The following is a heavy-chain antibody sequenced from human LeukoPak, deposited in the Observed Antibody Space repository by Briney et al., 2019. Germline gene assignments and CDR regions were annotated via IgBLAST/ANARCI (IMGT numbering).Heavy chain of an antibody. V-gene: IGHV3-30*04. D-gene: IGHD3-22*01. CDR1: GFTFSSYA. J-gene: IGHJ4*02. CDR3: ARPYYDSSGLDY. CDR2: ISYDGSNK. Sequence: PGGSLRLSCAASGFTFSSYAMHWVRQAPGKGLEWVAVISYDGSNKYYADSVKGRFTISRDNSKNTLYLQMNSLRAEDTAVYYCARPYYDSSGLDYWGQGTLVTVSS.